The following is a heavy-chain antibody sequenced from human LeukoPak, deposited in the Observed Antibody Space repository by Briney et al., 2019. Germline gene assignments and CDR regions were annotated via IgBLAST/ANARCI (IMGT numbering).Heavy chain of an antibody. D-gene: IGHD3-10*01. CDR2: ISGSGGST. V-gene: IGHV3-23*01. J-gene: IGHJ4*02. Sequence: GGSLRLSCAASGFTFSSYSMNWVRQAPGKGLEWVSAISGSGGSTYYADSVKGRFTISRDNSKNTLYLQMNSLRAEDTAVYYCAKDWIGEFYFDYWGQGTLVTVSS. CDR1: GFTFSSYS. CDR3: AKDWIGEFYFDY.